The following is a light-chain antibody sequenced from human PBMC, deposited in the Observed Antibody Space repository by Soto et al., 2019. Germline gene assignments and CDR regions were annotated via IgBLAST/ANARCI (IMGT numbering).Light chain of an antibody. CDR2: DAS. CDR3: QQYNRYSPLT. J-gene: IGKJ4*01. V-gene: IGKV1-5*01. CDR1: QGISRW. Sequence: DIQMTQSPSTLSASIGDRVTITCRASQGISRWLAWYQQKSGTAPKLLIYDASSLESGVPSRFSGSGSGTEFTLTISSLQPDYFATYYCQQYNRYSPLTFGGGNKVDIK.